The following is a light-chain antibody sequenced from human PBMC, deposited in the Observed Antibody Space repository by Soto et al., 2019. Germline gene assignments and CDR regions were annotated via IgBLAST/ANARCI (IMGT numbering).Light chain of an antibody. CDR2: AGS. V-gene: IGKV1-12*02. CDR3: QQTKSYAST. J-gene: IGKJ4*01. Sequence: DIPMTQPPSSVSASVGDRVTITCRASQDISNWLAWYQQQPGKAPKLLIYAGSNFQNAVPSRFSGSGSGTDFTRTVSSLQPEDFAIYFCQQTKSYASTFGGGTRVDI. CDR1: QDISNW.